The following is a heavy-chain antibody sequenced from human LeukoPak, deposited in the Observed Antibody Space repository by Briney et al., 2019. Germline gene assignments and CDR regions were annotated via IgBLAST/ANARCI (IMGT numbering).Heavy chain of an antibody. V-gene: IGHV4-59*08. CDR3: ARHEKLGQFDY. J-gene: IGHJ4*02. D-gene: IGHD3-10*01. Sequence: SETLSLTCTVSGGSISSYHWIWIRQPPGKGLEWIGYIHYSGSTNYNPSLKSRVTTSVDTSKKQFSLKLRSVTAADTAVYYCARHEKLGQFDYWGQGTLVTVSS. CDR2: IHYSGST. CDR1: GGSISSYH.